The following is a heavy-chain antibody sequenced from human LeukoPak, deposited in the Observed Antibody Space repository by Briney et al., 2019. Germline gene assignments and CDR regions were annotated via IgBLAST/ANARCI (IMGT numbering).Heavy chain of an antibody. D-gene: IGHD6-19*01. CDR3: ARDRAGWKTLDY. V-gene: IGHV1-3*01. CDR1: GYTFTSYA. CDR2: INAGNGNT. J-gene: IGHJ4*02. Sequence: GASVKVSCKASGYTFTSYAMHWVRQAPGQRLEWMGWINAGNGNTKYSQKFQGRVTITRDTSASTAYMELSSLRSEDTAVYYCARDRAGWKTLDYWGQGTLVTVSS.